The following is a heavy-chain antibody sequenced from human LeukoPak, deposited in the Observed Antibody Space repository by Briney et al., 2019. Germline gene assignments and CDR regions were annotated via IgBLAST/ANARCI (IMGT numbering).Heavy chain of an antibody. CDR1: GFSFSSYG. D-gene: IGHD3-16*01. CDR2: IRSDGSNK. J-gene: IGHJ4*02. V-gene: IGHV3-30*02. CDR3: SGGSRFVDY. Sequence: GGSLRLSCAGSGFSFSSYGMHWVRQAPGKGLEWMAFIRSDGSNKYYADSVKGRFTISRDNAKNSLYLQMNSLRAEDTAVYYCSGGSRFVDYWGQGTLVTVSS.